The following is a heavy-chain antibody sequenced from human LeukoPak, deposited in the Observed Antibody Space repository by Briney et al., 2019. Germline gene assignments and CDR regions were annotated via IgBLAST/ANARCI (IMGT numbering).Heavy chain of an antibody. V-gene: IGHV1-8*01. CDR1: GYTFTSYD. D-gene: IGHD3-22*01. Sequence: ASVKVSCKASGYTFTSYDINWVRQATGQGLEWMGWMNPKSGNTGYAQKFQGRVTMTRDTSITTAYMELSSLRSEDTAVYYCTRTAYPHSGSQFDYWGQGTLFAVSS. J-gene: IGHJ4*02. CDR2: MNPKSGNT. CDR3: TRTAYPHSGSQFDY.